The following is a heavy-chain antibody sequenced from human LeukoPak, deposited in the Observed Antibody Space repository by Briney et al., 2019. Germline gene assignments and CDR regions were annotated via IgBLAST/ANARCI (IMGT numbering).Heavy chain of an antibody. Sequence: SVKVSCKASGGTFSSYAISWVQQAPGQGLEWMGRIIPIFGTANYAQKFQGRVTITTDESTSTAYMELSSLRSEDTAVYYCAGGPYYDFWSGYLRYWGQGTLVTVSS. CDR1: GGTFSSYA. V-gene: IGHV1-69*05. CDR2: IIPIFGTA. J-gene: IGHJ4*02. D-gene: IGHD3-3*01. CDR3: AGGPYYDFWSGYLRY.